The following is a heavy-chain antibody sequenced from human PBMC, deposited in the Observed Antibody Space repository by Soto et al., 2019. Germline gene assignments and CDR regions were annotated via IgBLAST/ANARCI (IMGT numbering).Heavy chain of an antibody. J-gene: IGHJ6*02. Sequence: PGESLKISCKGSGYSFTNYWISWVRQMHGKGPEWMGIIYPGDSDTKYNPSFQGQVTISADKSITTTYLQWSSLKASDTAIYYCAASIFYYGMDVWGQGTTVTVSS. V-gene: IGHV5-51*01. CDR3: AASIFYYGMDV. CDR2: IYPGDSDT. CDR1: GYSFTNYW.